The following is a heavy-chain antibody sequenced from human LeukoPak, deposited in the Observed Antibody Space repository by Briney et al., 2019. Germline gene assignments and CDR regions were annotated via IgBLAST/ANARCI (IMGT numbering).Heavy chain of an antibody. V-gene: IGHV3-23*01. D-gene: IGHD6-19*01. J-gene: IGHJ4*02. CDR3: AKEGYSTGWLDC. CDR1: GFTFGSYV. CDR2: ITGSGGST. Sequence: GGSLRLSCAASGFTFGSYVMTWVRQAPGKGLQWVSRITGSGGSTYYADSVKGRFTLSRDNSKNTLYLQTSSLRVEDTAVYFCAKEGYSTGWLDCWGQGTLVTVSS.